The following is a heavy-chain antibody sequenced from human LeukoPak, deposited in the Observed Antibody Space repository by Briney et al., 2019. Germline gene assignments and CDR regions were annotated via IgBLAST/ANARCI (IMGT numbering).Heavy chain of an antibody. D-gene: IGHD3-22*01. Sequence: PGGSLRLSCAASGFTFSSYAMSWVRQPPGKGLEWIGEINHSGSTNYNPSLKSRVTISVDTSKNQFSLKLSSVTAADTAVYYCARADDSSGYDLDYWGQGTLVTVSS. J-gene: IGHJ4*02. CDR2: INHSGST. V-gene: IGHV4-34*01. CDR3: ARADDSSGYDLDY. CDR1: GFTFSSYA.